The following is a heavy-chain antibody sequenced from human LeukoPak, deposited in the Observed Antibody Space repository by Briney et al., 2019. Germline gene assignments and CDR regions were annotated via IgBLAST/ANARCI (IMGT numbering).Heavy chain of an antibody. V-gene: IGHV4-59*01. J-gene: IGHJ4*02. CDR1: GGSISSYY. D-gene: IGHD6-13*01. CDR3: ARATGYSSSWHTYYFDY. CDR2: TYYSGST. Sequence: SETLSLTCTVSGGSISSYYWSWLRQPPGKGLEWIGYTYYSGSTNYNPSLKSRVTISVDTSKNQFSLKLSSVTAADTAVYYCARATGYSSSWHTYYFDYWGQGTLVTVSS.